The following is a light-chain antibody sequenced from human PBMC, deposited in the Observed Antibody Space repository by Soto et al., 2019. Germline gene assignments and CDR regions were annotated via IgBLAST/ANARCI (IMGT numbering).Light chain of an antibody. Sequence: IQVTQSPTSLSASVGDRVTITCRSSQDIRNYLGWYQQKPGKAPQLLIYGASSLQRGVSSRFSGSGSGTEFTLTISSLQPDDFATYYCQQYNSYPWTFGQGTKVDI. J-gene: IGKJ1*01. V-gene: IGKV1-17*01. CDR1: QDIRNY. CDR2: GAS. CDR3: QQYNSYPWT.